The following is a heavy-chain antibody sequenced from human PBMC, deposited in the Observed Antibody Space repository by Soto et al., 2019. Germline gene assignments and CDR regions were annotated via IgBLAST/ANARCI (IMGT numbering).Heavy chain of an antibody. V-gene: IGHV1-3*01. D-gene: IGHD6-6*01. CDR2: INAGNGNT. Sequence: ASVKVSCKASGYTFTSYAMHWVRQAPGQRLEWMGWINAGNGNTKYSQKFQGRVTMTEDTSTDTAYMELSSLRSEDTAVYYCATDSSSRNPRAHPDYYYYGMDVWGQGTTVTVSS. J-gene: IGHJ6*02. CDR3: ATDSSSRNPRAHPDYYYYGMDV. CDR1: GYTFTSYA.